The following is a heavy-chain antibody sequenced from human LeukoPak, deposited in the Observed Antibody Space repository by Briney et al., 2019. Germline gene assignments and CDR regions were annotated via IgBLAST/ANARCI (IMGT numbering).Heavy chain of an antibody. J-gene: IGHJ4*02. CDR3: ARALSERGYSGYDYGGVFDY. V-gene: IGHV3-30*04. CDR2: ISYDGSNK. Sequence: GGSLRLSCAASGFTFSSYAMHWVRQAPGKGLEWVAVISYDGSNKYYADPVKGRFTISRDNSKNTLYLQMNSLRAEDTAVYYCARALSERGYSGYDYGGVFDYWGQGTLVTVSS. CDR1: GFTFSSYA. D-gene: IGHD5-12*01.